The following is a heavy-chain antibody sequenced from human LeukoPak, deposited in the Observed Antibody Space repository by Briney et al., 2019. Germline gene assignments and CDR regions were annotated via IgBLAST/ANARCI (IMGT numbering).Heavy chain of an antibody. CDR2: INHSGST. J-gene: IGHJ5*02. Sequence: SETLSLTCAVYGGSFSGYYWSWIRQPPGKGLEWIGEINHSGSTNYNPSLKSRVTISVDTSKNQFSLKLSSVTAADTAVYYCARTVTTEPNWFDPWAREPWSPSPQ. V-gene: IGHV4-34*01. D-gene: IGHD4-17*01. CDR1: GGSFSGYY. CDR3: ARTVTTEPNWFDP.